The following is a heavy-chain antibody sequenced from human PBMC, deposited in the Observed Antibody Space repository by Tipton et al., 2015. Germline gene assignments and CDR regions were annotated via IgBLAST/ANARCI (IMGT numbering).Heavy chain of an antibody. CDR1: GGSISSNDW. CDR3: AREVWYNDSTGYDY. J-gene: IGHJ4*02. Sequence: TLSLTCAVSGGSISSNDWWSWVRQPPGKGLEWIGSIYYGGSSYYNPSLKSRVTMSVDTSKNQFSLHLSSVTAADTAVYYCAREVWYNDSTGYDYWGQGTLVTVSS. CDR2: IYYGGSS. V-gene: IGHV4-4*02. D-gene: IGHD3-22*01.